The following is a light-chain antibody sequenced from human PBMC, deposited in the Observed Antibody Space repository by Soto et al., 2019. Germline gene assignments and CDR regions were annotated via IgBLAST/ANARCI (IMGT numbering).Light chain of an antibody. CDR2: KAS. V-gene: IGKV1-5*03. CDR1: QTISSG. J-gene: IGKJ1*01. CDR3: QQNNSYPT. Sequence: DIQLTQSPSTLSGSVGDRVTITCRASQTISSGLAWYQQKPVKAPKLLIYKASTLKSGDPSRFSGSGSGTEFTLTISNLQPDDFATCYCQQNNSYPTFGQGTKVDIK.